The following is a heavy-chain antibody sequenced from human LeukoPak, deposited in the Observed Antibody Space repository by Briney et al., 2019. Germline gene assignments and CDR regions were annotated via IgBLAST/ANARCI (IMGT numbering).Heavy chain of an antibody. CDR3: TRGAGWLIDY. D-gene: IGHD3-16*01. J-gene: IGHJ4*02. CDR1: GGSISSYY. V-gene: IGHV4-59*01. Sequence: SETLSLTCTVSGGSISSYYWSWIRQPPGKGLEWIGFIYYSGSTNYNPSLKSRVTISADTSKNQFSLKLNSLTTADTAVYYCTRGAGWLIDYWGQGILVTVSS. CDR2: IYYSGST.